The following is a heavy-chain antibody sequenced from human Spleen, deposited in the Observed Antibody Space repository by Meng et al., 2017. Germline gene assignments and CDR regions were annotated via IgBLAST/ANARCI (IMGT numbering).Heavy chain of an antibody. J-gene: IGHJ4*02. CDR2: INHSGST. CDR1: GGSFSDYY. CDR3: ARGPTTMAHDFDY. V-gene: IGHV4-34*01. D-gene: IGHD4-11*01. Sequence: QVQLQQRGAGLLKPSETLSLACVVSGGSFSDYYWSWIRQPPGKGLEWIGEINHSGSTNYNPSLESRATISVDTSQNNLSLKLSSVTAADSAVYYCARGPTTMAHDFDYWGQGTLVPVSS.